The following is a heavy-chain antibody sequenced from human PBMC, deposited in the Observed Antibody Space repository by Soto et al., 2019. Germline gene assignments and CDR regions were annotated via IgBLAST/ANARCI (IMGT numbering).Heavy chain of an antibody. Sequence: GGSLRLSCAASGFTFSSYGMHWVRQAPGKGLEWVAVISYDGSNKYYADSVKGRFTISRDNSKNTLYLQMNSLRAEDTAVYYFAKDRAVLPRYYYYGMDVWGQGTTVTVSS. CDR1: GFTFSSYG. D-gene: IGHD3-10*01. J-gene: IGHJ6*02. V-gene: IGHV3-30*18. CDR3: AKDRAVLPRYYYYGMDV. CDR2: ISYDGSNK.